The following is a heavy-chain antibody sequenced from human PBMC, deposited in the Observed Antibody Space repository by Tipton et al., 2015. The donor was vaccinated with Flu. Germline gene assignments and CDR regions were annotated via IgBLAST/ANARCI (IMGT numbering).Heavy chain of an antibody. CDR2: VSPSGGT. V-gene: IGHV4-38-2*01. D-gene: IGHD6-6*01. CDR3: ARHQSSSLLPFDY. CDR1: RDSITSSYY. J-gene: IGHJ4*02. Sequence: TLSLTCAVSRDSITSSYYWGWIRQPPGKALEWIGNVSPSGGTYYNPSLKSRLTISVDRSKILFSLKLRSVTAADTAVYYCARHQSSSLLPFDYWDQGTLVTVSS.